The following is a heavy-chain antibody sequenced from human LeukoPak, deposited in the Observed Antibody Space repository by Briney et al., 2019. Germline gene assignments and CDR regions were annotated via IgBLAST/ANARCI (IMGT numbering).Heavy chain of an antibody. J-gene: IGHJ4*02. Sequence: GASVKVSCKASGYTFTSYGISWVRQAPGQGLELMGWISTYNGNTNYAQKVQGRVTMTTDTSTSTAYMDLRSLRSDDTAVYYCARAEVDYYGSGSSDYWGQGTLVTVSS. CDR1: GYTFTSYG. V-gene: IGHV1-18*01. CDR2: ISTYNGNT. CDR3: ARAEVDYYGSGSSDY. D-gene: IGHD3-10*01.